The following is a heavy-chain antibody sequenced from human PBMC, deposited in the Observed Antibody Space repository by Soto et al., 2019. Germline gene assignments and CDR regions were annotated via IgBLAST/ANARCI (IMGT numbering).Heavy chain of an antibody. Sequence: PSETLSLTCTVSGASISSGGYYWSWIRQHPGKGLEWIGYIYYNGNTYYNPSLKSRVTISLDTSKNQFSLKLSSVTAADTAVYYCARGSSIAGLYYGMDVWGQGTTVTVSS. V-gene: IGHV4-31*03. D-gene: IGHD6-6*01. J-gene: IGHJ6*02. CDR2: IYYNGNT. CDR1: GASISSGGYY. CDR3: ARGSSIAGLYYGMDV.